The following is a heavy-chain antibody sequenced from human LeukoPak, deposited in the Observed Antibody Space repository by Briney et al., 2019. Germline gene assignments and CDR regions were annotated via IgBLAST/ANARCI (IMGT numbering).Heavy chain of an antibody. D-gene: IGHD3-9*01. CDR3: ARLYYDILTGYDDAFDI. J-gene: IGHJ3*02. CDR2: IYIDGNT. Sequence: PGGSLRLSSAASGFTVSRNYMSWVRQAPGKGLEWVSVIYIDGNTYYADSVKGRFTISRDNAKNSLYLQMNSLRAEDTAVYYCARLYYDILTGYDDAFDIWGQGTMVTVSS. V-gene: IGHV3-66*01. CDR1: GFTVSRNY.